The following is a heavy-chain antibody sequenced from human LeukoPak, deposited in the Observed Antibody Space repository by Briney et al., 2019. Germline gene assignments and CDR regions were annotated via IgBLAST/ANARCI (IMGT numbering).Heavy chain of an antibody. D-gene: IGHD2-2*01. J-gene: IGHJ4*02. CDR2: IYPGDSDT. CDR1: GYSFTSYW. CDR3: ARGYCSSTSCYPLFDY. Sequence: GESLKISCKGSGYSFTSYWIGWVRQMPGKGLEWMGIIYPGDSDTRYSPSFQGQVTISADKSISTAYPQWSNLKASDTAMYYCARGYCSSTSCYPLFDYWGQGTLVTVSS. V-gene: IGHV5-51*01.